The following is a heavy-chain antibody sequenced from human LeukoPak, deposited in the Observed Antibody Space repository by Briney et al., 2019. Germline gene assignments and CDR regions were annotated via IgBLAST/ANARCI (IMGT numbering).Heavy chain of an antibody. J-gene: IGHJ4*02. CDR1: GGSISSYY. V-gene: IGHV4-59*01. Sequence: PSETLSLTCIVSGGSISSYYWSWIRQPPGKGLEWIGYIYYSGSTNYNPSPKSRVTISVDTSKNQFSLKLSSVTAADTAVYYCARWFGESFDYWGQGTLVTVSS. D-gene: IGHD3-10*01. CDR2: IYYSGST. CDR3: ARWFGESFDY.